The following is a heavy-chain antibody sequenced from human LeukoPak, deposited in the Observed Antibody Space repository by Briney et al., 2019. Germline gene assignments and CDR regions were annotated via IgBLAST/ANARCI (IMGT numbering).Heavy chain of an antibody. CDR3: ARELPHSYFFDY. CDR1: GYSFSTYF. V-gene: IGHV1-46*01. Sequence: ASVKVSCKASGYSFSTYFVHWLRQAPGQGLEWMGMINLRADTTVRSQNFQGRVTMTRDMSTSTVHMELSSLRPEDTTVYYCARELPHSYFFDYWGQGTLVAVSS. J-gene: IGHJ4*02. CDR2: INLRADTT. D-gene: IGHD3-10*01.